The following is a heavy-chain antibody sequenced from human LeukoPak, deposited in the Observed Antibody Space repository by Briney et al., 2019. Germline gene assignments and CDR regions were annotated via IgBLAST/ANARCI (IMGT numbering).Heavy chain of an antibody. CDR1: GFTFSSYA. CDR3: AKRGSSEGDRYEPFDY. Sequence: GGSLRLSCAASGFTFSSYAMSWGRQAPGKGLEWVSAISGSGGSTYYADSVKGRFTISRDNSKNTPYLQMNSLRAEDTAVYYCAKRGSSEGDRYEPFDYWGQGTLVTVSS. D-gene: IGHD2-2*01. V-gene: IGHV3-23*01. CDR2: ISGSGGST. J-gene: IGHJ4*02.